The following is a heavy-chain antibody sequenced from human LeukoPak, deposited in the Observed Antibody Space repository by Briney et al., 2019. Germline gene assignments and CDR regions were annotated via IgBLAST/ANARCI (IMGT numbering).Heavy chain of an antibody. D-gene: IGHD2-2*01. CDR1: GYTFTSYY. CDR2: INPSGGST. Sequence: GASVKVSCKASGYTFTSYYMNWVRQAAGQGLEWMGIINPSGGSTSYAQKFQGRVTMTRDTSTSTVYMELSSLRSEDTAVYYCARESTRVGMDVWGQGTTVTVSS. CDR3: ARESTRVGMDV. J-gene: IGHJ6*02. V-gene: IGHV1-46*01.